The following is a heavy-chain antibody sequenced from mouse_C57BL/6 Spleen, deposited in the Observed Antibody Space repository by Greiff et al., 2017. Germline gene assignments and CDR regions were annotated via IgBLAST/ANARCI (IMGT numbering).Heavy chain of an antibody. CDR3: AAYGSSYEWFAY. CDR2: IDPANGNT. CDR1: GFNFKNTY. V-gene: IGHV14-3*01. J-gene: IGHJ3*01. Sequence: DVQLQESVAELVRPGASVKLSCTASGFNFKNTYMHWVKQRPEQGLEWIGRIDPANGNTKYAPKFQGKATITADTSSNTAYLQLSSLTSEDTAFYYCAAYGSSYEWFAYWGQGTLVTVSA. D-gene: IGHD1-1*01.